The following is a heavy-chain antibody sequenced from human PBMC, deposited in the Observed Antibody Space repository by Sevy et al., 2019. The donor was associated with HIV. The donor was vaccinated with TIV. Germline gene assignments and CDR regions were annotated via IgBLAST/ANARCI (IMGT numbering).Heavy chain of an antibody. D-gene: IGHD3-22*01. Sequence: GGSLRLSCAASGFTFSSYGMHWVRQAPGKGLEWVAVIWYDGSNKYYADSVKGRFTISRDNSKNTLYLQMNSLRAEETAVYYCARDLYDSSGYHPLDYWGQGTLVTVSS. CDR1: GFTFSSYG. V-gene: IGHV3-33*01. CDR2: IWYDGSNK. J-gene: IGHJ4*02. CDR3: ARDLYDSSGYHPLDY.